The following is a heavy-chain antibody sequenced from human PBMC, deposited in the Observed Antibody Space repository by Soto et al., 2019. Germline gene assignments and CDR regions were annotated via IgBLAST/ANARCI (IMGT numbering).Heavy chain of an antibody. Sequence: GASVKVSCKASGGTFSSYAISWVRQAPGQGLEWMGGIIPISGITNYAQKFQGRVTITADKSTSTAYMELSSLRSEDTAMYYCASPPPYCSGGSCYSDEAFDIWGQGTMVTVSS. J-gene: IGHJ3*02. CDR3: ASPPPYCSGGSCYSDEAFDI. V-gene: IGHV1-69*10. CDR2: IIPISGIT. D-gene: IGHD2-15*01. CDR1: GGTFSSYA.